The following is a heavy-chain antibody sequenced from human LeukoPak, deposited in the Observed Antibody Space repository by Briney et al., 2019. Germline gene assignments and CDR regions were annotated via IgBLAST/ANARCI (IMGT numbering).Heavy chain of an antibody. CDR1: GGTFSSYA. CDR2: IIPIFGTA. Sequence: ASVKVSCKASGGTFSSYAISWVRQAPGQGLEWMGGIIPIFGTANYAQKFQGRVTITADESTSTAYMELSSLRSEDTAVYYCARDGYSYGERWFDPWGQGTLVTVSS. CDR3: ARDGYSYGERWFDP. D-gene: IGHD5-18*01. J-gene: IGHJ5*02. V-gene: IGHV1-69*13.